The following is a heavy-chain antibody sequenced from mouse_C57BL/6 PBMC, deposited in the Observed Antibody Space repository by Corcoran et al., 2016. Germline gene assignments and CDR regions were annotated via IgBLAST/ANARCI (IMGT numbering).Heavy chain of an antibody. V-gene: IGHV9-3*01. J-gene: IGHJ1*03. CDR3: ARDSNWYFDV. CDR1: GYTFTTYG. Sequence: QIQLVQSGPELKKPGETVKISCKASGYTFTTYGMSWMKQAPGKGLKWMGWMNIYSGVPTYADDFKGRFALSLETSASTAYLEINNLKSEETATYFCARDSNWYFDVWGIGITVTVS. D-gene: IGHD2-5*01. CDR2: MNIYSGVP.